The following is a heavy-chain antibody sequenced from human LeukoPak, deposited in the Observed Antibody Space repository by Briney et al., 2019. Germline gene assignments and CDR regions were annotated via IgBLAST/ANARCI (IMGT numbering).Heavy chain of an antibody. CDR1: GYTFTSYD. Sequence: GASVKVSCKASGYTFTSYDINWVRQATGQGLEWMGWINPNSGGTNYAQKFQGRVTMTRDTSISTAYMELSRLRSDDTAVYYCARGVGYCTNGVCPSGDYWGQGTLVTVSS. D-gene: IGHD2-8*01. CDR2: INPNSGGT. CDR3: ARGVGYCTNGVCPSGDY. J-gene: IGHJ4*02. V-gene: IGHV1-2*02.